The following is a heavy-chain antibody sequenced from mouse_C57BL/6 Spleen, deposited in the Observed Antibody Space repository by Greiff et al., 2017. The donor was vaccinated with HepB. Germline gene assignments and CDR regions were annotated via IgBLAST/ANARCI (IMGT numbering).Heavy chain of an antibody. CDR3: AYSNPAWFAY. J-gene: IGHJ3*01. D-gene: IGHD2-5*01. V-gene: IGHV1-74*01. Sequence: QVQLKQPGAELVKPGASVKVSCKASGYTFTSYWMHWVKQRPGQGLEWIGRIHPSDSDTNFNQKFKGKATLTVDKSSSTAYMQLSSLTSEDSAVYYCAYSNPAWFAYWGQGTLVTVSA. CDR1: GYTFTSYW. CDR2: IHPSDSDT.